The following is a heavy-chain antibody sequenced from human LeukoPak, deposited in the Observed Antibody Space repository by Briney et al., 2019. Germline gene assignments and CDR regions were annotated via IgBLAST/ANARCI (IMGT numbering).Heavy chain of an antibody. CDR2: ISSSSSYI. D-gene: IGHD6-13*01. V-gene: IGHV3-21*01. CDR1: GFTFSSYS. J-gene: IGHJ4*02. CDR3: AREIAAADPFDY. Sequence: PGGSLTLSCAASGFTFSSYSMNWVRQAAGKGLEWVSSISSSSSYIYYADSVKGRFTISRDNAKNSLYLQMNSLRAEDTAVYYCAREIAAADPFDYWGQGTLVTVSS.